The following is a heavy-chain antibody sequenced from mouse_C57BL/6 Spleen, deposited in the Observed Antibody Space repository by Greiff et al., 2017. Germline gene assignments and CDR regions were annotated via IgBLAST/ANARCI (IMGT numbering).Heavy chain of an antibody. V-gene: IGHV5-6*02. Sequence: EVKVVESGGDLVKPGGSLKLSCAASGFTFSSYGMSWVRQTPDKRLEWVATISSGGSYTYYPDSVKGRFTISRDNAKNTLYLQMSSLKSEDTAMYYCARRGTTVVAGDYFDYWGQGTTLTVSS. CDR3: ARRGTTVVAGDYFDY. D-gene: IGHD1-1*01. CDR1: GFTFSSYG. J-gene: IGHJ2*01. CDR2: ISSGGSYT.